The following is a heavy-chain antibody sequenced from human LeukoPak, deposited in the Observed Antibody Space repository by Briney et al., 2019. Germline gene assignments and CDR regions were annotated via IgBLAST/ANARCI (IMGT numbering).Heavy chain of an antibody. D-gene: IGHD2-2*03. CDR1: GYTFTSYG. CDR3: ARVDVVVVPAAIPSYYYYGMDV. CDR2: ISAYNCNT. J-gene: IGHJ6*02. V-gene: IGHV1-18*01. Sequence: ASVKVSCKASGYTFTSYGISWVRQAPGQGLEWMGWISAYNCNTNYAQKLQGRVTMTTDTSTSTAYMELRSLRSDDTAVYYCARVDVVVVPAAIPSYYYYGMDVWGQGTTVTVSS.